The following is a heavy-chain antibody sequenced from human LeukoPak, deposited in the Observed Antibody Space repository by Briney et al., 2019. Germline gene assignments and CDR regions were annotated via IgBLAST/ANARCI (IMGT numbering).Heavy chain of an antibody. D-gene: IGHD2-21*02. CDR2: ISSSSSYI. V-gene: IGHV3-21*04. Sequence: GGSLRLSCAASGFTVSSNYMTWVRQAPGKGLEWVSSISSSSSYIYYADSVKGRFTISRDNAKNSLYLQMNSLRAEDTAVYYCARNKVVVTAIRGSYNWFDPWGQGTLVTVSS. J-gene: IGHJ5*02. CDR1: GFTVSSNY. CDR3: ARNKVVVTAIRGSYNWFDP.